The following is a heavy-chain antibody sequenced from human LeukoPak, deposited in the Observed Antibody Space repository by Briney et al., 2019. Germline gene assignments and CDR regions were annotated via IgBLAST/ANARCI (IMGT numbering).Heavy chain of an antibody. D-gene: IGHD3-10*02. CDR1: GFSFSTYN. CDR2: ITSGSSYI. CDR3: AELGITMIGGV. Sequence: GGSLRLSCAASGFSFSTYNMNWVRQAPGQRLEWVSSITSGSSYIYYADSVKGRFTISRDNAKSSLYLQMNSLRAEDTAVYYCAELGITMIGGVWGKGTTVTISS. V-gene: IGHV3-21*01. J-gene: IGHJ6*04.